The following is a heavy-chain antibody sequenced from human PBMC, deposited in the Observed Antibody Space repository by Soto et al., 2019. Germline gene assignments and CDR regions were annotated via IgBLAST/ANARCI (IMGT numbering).Heavy chain of an antibody. CDR3: ARLDDDSSGYYPNDAFDI. D-gene: IGHD3-22*01. J-gene: IGHJ3*02. CDR2: IYPGDSDT. V-gene: IGHV5-51*01. Sequence: GESLKISCKGSGYSFTSYWIGWVRQMPGKGLEWMGIIYPGDSDTRYSPSFQGQVTISADKSISTAYLQWSSLKASDTAMYYCARLDDDSSGYYPNDAFDIWRQGTMVTVSS. CDR1: GYSFTSYW.